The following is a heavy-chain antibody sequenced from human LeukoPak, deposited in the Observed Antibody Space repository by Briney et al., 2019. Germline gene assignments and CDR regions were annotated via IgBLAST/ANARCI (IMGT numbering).Heavy chain of an antibody. CDR2: ISSSGSTI. V-gene: IGHV3-48*03. J-gene: IGHJ6*04. CDR3: ARGRISAEIAYYYGMDV. Sequence: GGSLRLSCAASGFTFSKYEMNWVRQAPGKGLEWVSYISSSGSTIYYADSVKGRFTTSRDNAKTSLYLQMNSLRAEDTAVYYCARGRISAEIAYYYGMDVWGKGTTVTVSS. CDR1: GFTFSKYE. D-gene: IGHD6-6*01.